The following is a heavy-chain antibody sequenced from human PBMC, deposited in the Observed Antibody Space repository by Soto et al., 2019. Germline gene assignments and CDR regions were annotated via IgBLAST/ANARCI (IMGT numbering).Heavy chain of an antibody. V-gene: IGHV1-69*01. CDR2: IIPTFDTA. CDR3: AIGWVGGWFDL. D-gene: IGHD1-26*01. Sequence: QVQLVQSGAEVKKPGSSVKVSCEARGGNFTNNAISWVRRAPGQGLQYMGGIIPTFDTANYAQRFHGRLTITAAASTTTAYIYLTRLISGDPAVYFWAIGWVGGWFDLGGQGTQVTVSS. CDR1: GGNFTNNA. J-gene: IGHJ5*02.